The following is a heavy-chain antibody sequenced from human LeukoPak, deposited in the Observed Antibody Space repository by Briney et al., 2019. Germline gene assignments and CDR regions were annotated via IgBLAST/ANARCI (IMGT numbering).Heavy chain of an antibody. J-gene: IGHJ6*02. CDR2: IKQDGSEK. Sequence: PGGSLRLSCAASGFTFSSYWMSWVRQAPGKGLEWVANIKQDGSEKYYVDSVKGRFTISRDNAKNSQYLQMNSLRAEDTAVYYCASSNLYYGMDVWGQGTTVTVSS. D-gene: IGHD4-4*01. V-gene: IGHV3-7*01. CDR1: GFTFSSYW. CDR3: ASSNLYYGMDV.